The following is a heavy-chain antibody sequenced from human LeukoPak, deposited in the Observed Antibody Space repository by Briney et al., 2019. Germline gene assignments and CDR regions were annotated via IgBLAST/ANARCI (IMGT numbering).Heavy chain of an antibody. CDR2: ISSSSSYI. J-gene: IGHJ4*02. D-gene: IGHD4-23*01. CDR3: ARDYGGNSAFDY. Sequence: GGSLRLSCAASGFTLSSYSMNWVRQAPGKGLEWVSSISSSSSYIYYANSVKGRFTISRDNAKNSLYLQMNSLRAEDTAVYYCARDYGGNSAFDYWGQGTLVTVSS. CDR1: GFTLSSYS. V-gene: IGHV3-21*01.